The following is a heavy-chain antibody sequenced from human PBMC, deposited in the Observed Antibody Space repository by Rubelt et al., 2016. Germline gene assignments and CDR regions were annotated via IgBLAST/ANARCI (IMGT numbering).Heavy chain of an antibody. CDR1: GYTFNSYV. Sequence: QVQLVPSGAEVKKPGAYVRVSCTASGYTFNSYVISWVRQAPGQVLKWMGWIHASSGNTNYAQKSQGRVTMNTDKSTSTAYRERGSLRSDDTAVYYCASMYSSSWYRGWFDPWGQGTLVTVSS. V-gene: IGHV1-18*01. CDR3: ASMYSSSWYRGWFDP. D-gene: IGHD6-13*01. CDR2: IHASSGNT. J-gene: IGHJ5*02.